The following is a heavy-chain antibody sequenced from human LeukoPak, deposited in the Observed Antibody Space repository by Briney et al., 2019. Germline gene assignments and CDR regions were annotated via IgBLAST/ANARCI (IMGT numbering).Heavy chain of an antibody. Sequence: SQTLSLTCAISGDSVSSNSAAWNWIRQSPSRGLEWLGRTYYRSKWYNDYAVSVKSRITINPDTSKNQFSLQLNSVTPEDTAVYYCAREGCSGGSCYPFNYYYYYMDVWGKGTTVTVSS. CDR1: GDSVSSNSAA. CDR2: TYYRSKWYN. V-gene: IGHV6-1*01. CDR3: AREGCSGGSCYPFNYYYYYMDV. J-gene: IGHJ6*03. D-gene: IGHD2-15*01.